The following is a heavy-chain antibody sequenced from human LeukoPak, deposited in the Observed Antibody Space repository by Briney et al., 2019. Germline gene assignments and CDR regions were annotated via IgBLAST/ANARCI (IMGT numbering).Heavy chain of an antibody. CDR2: IYNSGSA. CDR1: GYSISSGGYS. CDR3: ARGTTVTPFDY. Sequence: SEALSLTCGVSGYSISSGGYSWHWIRQAPGKGLEWIGYIYNSGSASYNPSLKSRLGMSVDTSNNQFSLRLYSVTAADTAVYYRARGTTVTPFDYWGQGPLSPSPQ. V-gene: IGHV4-30-4*07. J-gene: IGHJ4*02. D-gene: IGHD4-11*01.